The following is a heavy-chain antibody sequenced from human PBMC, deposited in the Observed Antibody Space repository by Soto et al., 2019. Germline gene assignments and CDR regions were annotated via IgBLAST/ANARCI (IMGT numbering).Heavy chain of an antibody. CDR1: GGTFSNYA. V-gene: IGHV1-69*15. CDR2: IIPIFSSA. J-gene: IGHJ5*02. D-gene: IGHD5-12*01. Sequence: QVQLVQSGAEVKKPGSSVKASCQASGGTFSNYAITWVRQAPGQGLEWLGRIIPIFSSANYAQKFQGRGTITADESTTTAYMELSSLRSDETAGYYCAKDGGKDGYLGNWCDPWGQGTLVTVSS. CDR3: AKDGGKDGYLGNWCDP.